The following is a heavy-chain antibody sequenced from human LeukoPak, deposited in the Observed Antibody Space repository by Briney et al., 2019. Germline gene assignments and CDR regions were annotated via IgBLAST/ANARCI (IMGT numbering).Heavy chain of an antibody. CDR3: ARDLAYYYDSSGYYYPNGGD. CDR2: ISSSSSYI. CDR1: GFTFSSYS. V-gene: IGHV3-21*01. J-gene: IGHJ4*02. D-gene: IGHD3-22*01. Sequence: GGSLRLSCAASGFTFSSYSMNWVRQAPGKGLEWVSSISSSSSYIYYADSVKGRFTISRDNAKNSLYLQMNSLRAEHTAVYYCARDLAYYYDSSGYYYPNGGDWGQGTLVTVSS.